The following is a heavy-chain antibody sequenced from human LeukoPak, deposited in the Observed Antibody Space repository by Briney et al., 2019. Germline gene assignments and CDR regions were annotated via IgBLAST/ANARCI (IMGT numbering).Heavy chain of an antibody. D-gene: IGHD3-10*01. Sequence: SETLSLTCTVSGGSISSYYWTWIRQPPGKGLEWIGYIFYTGSTNYNPSLKSRVTISVETSKNQFSLKLKSVTAADTAVYYCARGGYYGSGNDFRFDPWGQGTLVTVSS. CDR3: ARGGYYGSGNDFRFDP. V-gene: IGHV4-59*01. CDR1: GGSISSYY. CDR2: IFYTGST. J-gene: IGHJ5*02.